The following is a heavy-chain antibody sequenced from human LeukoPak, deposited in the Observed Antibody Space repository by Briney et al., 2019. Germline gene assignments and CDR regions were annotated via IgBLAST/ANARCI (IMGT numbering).Heavy chain of an antibody. CDR3: ARNNWGIDD. Sequence: GGSLRLSCAASGFTFSSYGMHWVRQVSGKGLVWVSRINTDGSDTSYADSVEGRFTISRDNARNTLYLQMNSLRPEDTAVYYCARNNWGIDDWGQGTLVTVSS. CDR2: INTDGSDT. V-gene: IGHV3-74*01. D-gene: IGHD7-27*01. CDR1: GFTFSSYG. J-gene: IGHJ4*02.